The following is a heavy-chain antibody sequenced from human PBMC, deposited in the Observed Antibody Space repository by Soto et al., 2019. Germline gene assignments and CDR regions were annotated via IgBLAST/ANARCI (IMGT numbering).Heavy chain of an antibody. CDR2: IVVGSGNT. J-gene: IGHJ6*02. D-gene: IGHD3-10*01. V-gene: IGHV1-58*01. Sequence: SVKVSCKASGFTFTSSAVQWVRQARGQRLEWIGWIVVGSGNTNYAQKFQERVTITRDMSTSTAYMELSSLRSEDTAVYYCAADYYGSGSYGVFGYYYYGMDVWGQGTTVTVSS. CDR3: AADYYGSGSYGVFGYYYYGMDV. CDR1: GFTFTSSA.